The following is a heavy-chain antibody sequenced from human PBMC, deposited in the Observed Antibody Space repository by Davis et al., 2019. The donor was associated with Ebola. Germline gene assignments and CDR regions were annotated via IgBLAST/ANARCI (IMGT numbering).Heavy chain of an antibody. CDR3: ARDTYGDYSLDY. J-gene: IGHJ4*02. V-gene: IGHV3-21*01. CDR2: ISSSSSYI. CDR1: GFTFSSYS. Sequence: GESLKISCAASGFTFSSYSMNWVRQAPGKGLEWVSSISSSSSYIYYGDSVKGRFTISRDNAKNSLYLQMNSLRAEDTAVYYCARDTYGDYSLDYWGQGTLVTVSS. D-gene: IGHD4-17*01.